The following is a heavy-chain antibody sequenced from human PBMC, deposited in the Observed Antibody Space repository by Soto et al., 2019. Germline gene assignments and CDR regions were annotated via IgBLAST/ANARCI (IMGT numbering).Heavy chain of an antibody. CDR2: ITPFNDNT. J-gene: IGHJ4*01. CDR1: GYTFTTYG. V-gene: IGHV1-18*01. Sequence: QIHLVQSGGEVKKPGASVKVSCKTSGYTFTTYGISWVRQAPGQGLEWMGWITPFNDNTNYAQNLQGRVTMTTNTSTNTGYLALRSLTSDDTAVYYCARTDKGDYVPPLDNWGQVTLVTVSS. D-gene: IGHD4-17*01. CDR3: ARTDKGDYVPPLDN.